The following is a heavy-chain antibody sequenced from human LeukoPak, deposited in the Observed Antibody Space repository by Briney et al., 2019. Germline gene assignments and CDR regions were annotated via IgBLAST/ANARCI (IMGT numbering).Heavy chain of an antibody. Sequence: PGGSLRLSCAAYGFTFSNVWMSWVRQAPGKGLEWIGRIQSKTDGGTTDYAAPVKGRFTISRDDSNNTLYLHMVLRKTEHTAVFYGSTSAWGTPASWGQGTLVTVSS. CDR3: STSAWGTPAS. CDR2: IQSKTDGGTT. J-gene: IGHJ4*02. CDR1: GFTFSNVW. V-gene: IGHV3-15*01. D-gene: IGHD3-16*01.